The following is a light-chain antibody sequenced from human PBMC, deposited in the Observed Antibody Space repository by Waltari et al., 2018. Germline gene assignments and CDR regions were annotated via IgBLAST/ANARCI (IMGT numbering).Light chain of an antibody. CDR3: VLYMGSGIHV. CDR2: STN. J-gene: IGLJ1*01. V-gene: IGLV8-61*01. CDR1: SGSVSTSYY. Sequence: GTVTLTCGLSSGSVSTSYYPSWYQQIPGQAPRTLMYSTNTRSSGVPDRFSGSILGNKAALTITGAQADDECDYYCVLYMGSGIHVFGTGTKVTVL.